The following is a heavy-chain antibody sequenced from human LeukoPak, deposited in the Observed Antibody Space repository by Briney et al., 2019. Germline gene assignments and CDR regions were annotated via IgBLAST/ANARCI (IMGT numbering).Heavy chain of an antibody. Sequence: PGGSLRLSCAASGFTFDDYAMHWVRQAPGKGLEWVSGISWNSGSIGYADSVKGRFTISRDNAKNSLYLQMNSLRAEDTALYYCAKGLTVVTPGAFDIWGQGTMVTVSS. J-gene: IGHJ3*02. CDR2: ISWNSGSI. V-gene: IGHV3-9*01. CDR1: GFTFDDYA. CDR3: AKGLTVVTPGAFDI. D-gene: IGHD4-23*01.